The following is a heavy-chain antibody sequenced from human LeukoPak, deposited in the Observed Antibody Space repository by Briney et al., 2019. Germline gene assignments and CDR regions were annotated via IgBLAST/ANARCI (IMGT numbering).Heavy chain of an antibody. CDR1: GGSFSGYY. J-gene: IGHJ3*02. Sequence: SETLSLTCAVYGGSFSGYYWSWIRQPPGKGLEWIGEINHSGSTNYNPSLKSRVTISVDTSKNQFSLNLSSVTAADTAVYYCARAHDYGVEIWGQGTMVTVSS. CDR2: INHSGST. V-gene: IGHV4-34*01. CDR3: ARAHDYGVEI. D-gene: IGHD4/OR15-4a*01.